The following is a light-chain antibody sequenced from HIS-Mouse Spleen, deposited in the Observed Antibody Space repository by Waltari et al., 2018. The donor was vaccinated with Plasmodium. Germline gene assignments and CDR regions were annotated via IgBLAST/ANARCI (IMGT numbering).Light chain of an antibody. Sequence: SYELTQPPSVSVSPGQTARIPCSGDELPKKYAYWYQQKSGQAPVLVIYEDSKRPSGIPERFSGSSSGTMATLTISGAQVEDEADYCCYSTDSSGNHRVFGGGTKLTVL. V-gene: IGLV3-10*01. CDR2: EDS. J-gene: IGLJ3*02. CDR1: ELPKKY. CDR3: YSTDSSGNHRV.